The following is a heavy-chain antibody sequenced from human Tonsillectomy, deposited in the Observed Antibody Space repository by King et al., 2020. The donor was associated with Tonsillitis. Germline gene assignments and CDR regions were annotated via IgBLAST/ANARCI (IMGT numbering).Heavy chain of an antibody. V-gene: IGHV1-18*01. Sequence: QVQLVQSGPEVKKPGASVKVSCKASGYSFTSHSLSWVRQAPGQGLEWMGWISAYNGKTNYAQKFQGRVTMTTDTSTTTVYMELRSLRSDDTAVYYCAREGDVGTTLGLFDGFDIWGRGTMVTVSS. D-gene: IGHD5-12*01. CDR3: AREGDVGTTLGLFDGFDI. CDR1: GYSFTSHS. J-gene: IGHJ3*02. CDR2: ISAYNGKT.